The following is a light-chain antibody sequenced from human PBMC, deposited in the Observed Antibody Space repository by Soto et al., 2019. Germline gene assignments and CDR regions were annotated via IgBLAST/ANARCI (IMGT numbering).Light chain of an antibody. CDR3: QQYGSSPWT. CDR1: QSVSSSY. J-gene: IGKJ1*01. CDR2: GAS. V-gene: IGKV3-20*01. Sequence: EIVLTQSPGTLSLSPGDGATLSCRASQSVSSSYLAWYQQRPGQAPRLLMYGASSRATGIPDRFSGSASGTDFTLTISRLEPEDFAVYYCQQYGSSPWTFGQGTKVEIK.